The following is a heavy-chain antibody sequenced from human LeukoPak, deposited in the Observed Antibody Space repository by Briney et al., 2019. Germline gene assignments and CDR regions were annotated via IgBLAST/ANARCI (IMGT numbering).Heavy chain of an antibody. D-gene: IGHD3-22*01. CDR3: AKELDDSSGYYFFAPRLPPDY. CDR1: GFTFSRYA. J-gene: IGHJ4*02. CDR2: ISGSGGST. V-gene: IGHV3-23*01. Sequence: GGSLRLSCAASGFTFSRYAMSWVRQAPGKGLEWGSAISGSGGSTYYADSVKGRFTISRDNSKNTLYLQINSLRAEDTAVYYCAKELDDSSGYYFFAPRLPPDYWGQGTLVTVSS.